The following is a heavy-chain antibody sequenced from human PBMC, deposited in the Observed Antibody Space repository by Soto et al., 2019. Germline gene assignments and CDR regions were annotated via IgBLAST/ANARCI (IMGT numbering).Heavy chain of an antibody. Sequence: SETLSLTCTVSGGSISSYYWSWIRQPPGKGLEWIGYIYYSGSTNYNPSLKSRVTISVDTSKNQFSLKLSSVTAADTAVYYCARHREYCTNGVCYRGYYYMDVWGKGTTVTVSS. CDR1: GGSISSYY. V-gene: IGHV4-59*08. CDR3: ARHREYCTNGVCYRGYYYMDV. J-gene: IGHJ6*03. CDR2: IYYSGST. D-gene: IGHD2-8*01.